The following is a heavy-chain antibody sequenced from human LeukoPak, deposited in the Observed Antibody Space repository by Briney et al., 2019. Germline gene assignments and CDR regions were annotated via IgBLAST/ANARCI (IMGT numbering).Heavy chain of an antibody. V-gene: IGHV4-4*02. D-gene: IGHD3-22*01. CDR3: ARGGYYDSRGNHWFDP. CDR2: IYHSGST. J-gene: IGHJ5*02. CDR1: GGSISSSNW. Sequence: SGTLSLTCAVSGGSISSSNWWSWVRQPPGKGLEWIEEIYHSGSTSYNPSLKSRVTISVDKSKNQFSLKLSSVTAADTAVYYCARGGYYDSRGNHWFDPWGQGTLVTVSS.